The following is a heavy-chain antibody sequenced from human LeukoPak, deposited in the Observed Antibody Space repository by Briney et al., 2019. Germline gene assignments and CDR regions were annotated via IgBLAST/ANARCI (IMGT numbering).Heavy chain of an antibody. V-gene: IGHV4-61*01. D-gene: IGHD3-22*01. CDR2: IYYSGST. J-gene: IGHJ4*02. CDR1: GASVSSVFYY. Sequence: SETLSLTCTVSGASVSSVFYYWSWVRHPPGRGLEWIGYIYYSGSTNYNPSLKSLVTILVDTSKNQFSLRLSSVTAADTAVYYCARNYYDSTGYLPGLFDYWGQGTLVTVSS. CDR3: ARNYYDSTGYLPGLFDY.